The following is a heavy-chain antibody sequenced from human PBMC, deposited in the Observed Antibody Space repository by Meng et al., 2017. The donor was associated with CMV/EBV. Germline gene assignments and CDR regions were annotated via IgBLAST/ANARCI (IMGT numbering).Heavy chain of an antibody. CDR3: ARVTDFWSTPWGFDP. CDR2: INANSGGT. CDR1: GYTFTGYY. Sequence: ASVKVSCKASGYTFTGYYMHWVRQAPGQGLEWMGWINANSGGTNYAVKFQGRVTMTRDTSITTAYMELSRLRSGDTAVYYCARVTDFWSTPWGFDPWGQGTLVTVSS. D-gene: IGHD3-3*01. J-gene: IGHJ5*01. V-gene: IGHV1-2*02.